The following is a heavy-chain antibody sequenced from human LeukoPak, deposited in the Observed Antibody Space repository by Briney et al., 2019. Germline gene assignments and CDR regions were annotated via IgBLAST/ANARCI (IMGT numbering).Heavy chain of an antibody. CDR3: AREGPGAFDI. V-gene: IGHV4-61*02. J-gene: IGHJ3*02. Sequence: SETLSLTCTVSGGSISSGSYYWSWIRQPAGKGLEWIGRTYTSGSTNYNPSLKSRVTISVDTSKNQFSLKLSSVTAADTAVYYCAREGPGAFDIWGQGTMVTVSS. CDR2: TYTSGST. CDR1: GGSISSGSYY.